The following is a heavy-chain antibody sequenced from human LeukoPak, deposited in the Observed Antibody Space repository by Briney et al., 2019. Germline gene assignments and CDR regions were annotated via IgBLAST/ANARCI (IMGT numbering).Heavy chain of an antibody. J-gene: IGHJ4*02. CDR1: RFTFSSYA. V-gene: IGHV3-30-3*01. D-gene: IGHD6-13*01. CDR3: TIAAAGSFDY. Sequence: PGGSLRLSCAASRFTFSSYALHWVSQAQGKGLEWVAVISYDGSNKYYADSVKGRFTISRDNSKNTLYLQMNSLRAEDTAVYYCTIAAAGSFDYWGQGTRVTVSS. CDR2: ISYDGSNK.